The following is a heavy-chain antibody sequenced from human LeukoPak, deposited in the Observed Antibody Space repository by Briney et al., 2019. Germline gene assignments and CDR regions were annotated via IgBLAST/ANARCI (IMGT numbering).Heavy chain of an antibody. D-gene: IGHD3-10*01. V-gene: IGHV4-31*03. CDR2: IYSSGIT. J-gene: IGHJ4*02. CDR3: ATAGSGGYYFDY. Sequence: LSLTCSVSGGSISSGLYYWTWIRQHLGKGLEWIGYIYSSGITYCNPSLESRITISLDTSQNQFSLRLNSVTAADTAVYYCATAGSGGYYFDYWGQGTLVTVSS. CDR1: GGSISSGLYY.